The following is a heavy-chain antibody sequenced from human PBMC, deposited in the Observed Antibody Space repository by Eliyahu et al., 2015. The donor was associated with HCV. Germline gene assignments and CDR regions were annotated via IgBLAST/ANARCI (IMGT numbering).Heavy chain of an antibody. Sequence: EVQLLESGGGLVQPGGSLRXSCAVSGFIFXXXAXPWVRQAPGKGLEWLSGXSGSGGGTYYADSVKGRFTISRDNSKNTLYLQMNSLRAEDTAVYYCAKDQLRPDYYDSSGLGYFDLWGRGTLVTVSS. V-gene: IGHV3-23*01. CDR2: XSGSGGGT. CDR3: AKDQLRPDYYDSSGLGYFDL. J-gene: IGHJ2*01. CDR1: GFIFXXXA. D-gene: IGHD3-22*01.